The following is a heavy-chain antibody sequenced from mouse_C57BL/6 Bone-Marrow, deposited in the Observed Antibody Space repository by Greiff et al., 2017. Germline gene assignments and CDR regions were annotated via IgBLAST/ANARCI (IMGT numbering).Heavy chain of an antibody. CDR3: ARENDGYYPRFDY. D-gene: IGHD2-3*01. Sequence: EVQLQQSGPELVKPGDSVKISCKASGYSFTGYFMNWVMQSHGKSLEWIGRIKPYNGDTFYNQKFKGKATLTVDKSSSTAHMARRSLTSEDSAVYYCARENDGYYPRFDYWGQGTTRTVSS. CDR1: GYSFTGYF. J-gene: IGHJ2*01. CDR2: IKPYNGDT. V-gene: IGHV1-20*01.